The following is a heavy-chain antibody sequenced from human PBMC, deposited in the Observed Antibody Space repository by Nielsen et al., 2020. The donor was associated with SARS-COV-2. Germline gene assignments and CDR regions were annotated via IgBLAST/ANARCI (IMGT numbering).Heavy chain of an antibody. CDR3: ARDANSYVWGNYRHHDAFDI. J-gene: IGHJ3*02. CDR2: IYYSGST. D-gene: IGHD3-16*02. Sequence: SETLSLTCTVSGDSVSSTSYYWSWIRQPPGKGLEWIGDIYYSGSTNYNPSLKGRITISVDTSKNQFSLKLSSVTAADTAVYYCARDANSYVWGNYRHHDAFDIWGQGTMVTVSS. CDR1: GDSVSSTSYY. V-gene: IGHV4-61*01.